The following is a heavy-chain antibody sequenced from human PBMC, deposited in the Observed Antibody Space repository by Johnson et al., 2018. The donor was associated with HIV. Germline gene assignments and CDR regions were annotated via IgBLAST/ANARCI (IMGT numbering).Heavy chain of an antibody. Sequence: VQLVESGGGVVQPGRSLRLSCAASGFTFSSYGMHWVRQAPGKGLEWVANINQDGSETYYVDSVKGRFTISRDNAKNSLYLQMDSLRGEDTAVYFCARPPAYLDKATFSIWGQGTMVTVSS. CDR2: INQDGSET. V-gene: IGHV3-7*03. CDR1: GFTFSSYG. CDR3: ARPPAYLDKATFSI. D-gene: IGHD3-22*01. J-gene: IGHJ3*02.